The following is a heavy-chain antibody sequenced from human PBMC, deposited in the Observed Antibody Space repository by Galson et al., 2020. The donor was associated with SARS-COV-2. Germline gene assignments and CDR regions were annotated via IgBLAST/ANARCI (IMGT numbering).Heavy chain of an antibody. V-gene: IGHV4-31*03. D-gene: IGHD3-22*01. CDR1: GGSISSGGYY. CDR3: ARGAERSSGLFCHFCY. CDR2: IYYSGST. J-gene: IGHJ4*02. Sequence: TLSLTCTVSGGSISSGGYYWSWIRQHPGKGLEWIGYIYYSGSTYYNPSLKSRLTISVDTSKNQFSLKLSSVTAADTALYFCARGAERSSGLFCHFCYWGQGTLFTVS.